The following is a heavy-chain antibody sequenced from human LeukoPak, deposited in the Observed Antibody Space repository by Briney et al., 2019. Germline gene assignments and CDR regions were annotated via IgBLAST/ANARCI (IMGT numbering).Heavy chain of an antibody. CDR1: GFTFSSYS. CDR3: ARYSGAHRGPTVSIDY. CDR2: ISSSSYI. V-gene: IGHV3-21*01. Sequence: GGSLRLSCAASGFTFSSYSMNWVRQAPGKGLEWVSSISSSSYIYYADSVKGRFTISRDNAKNSLYLQMNSLRAEDTAVYYCARYSGAHRGPTVSIDYWGQGTLVTVSS. D-gene: IGHD4/OR15-4a*01. J-gene: IGHJ4*02.